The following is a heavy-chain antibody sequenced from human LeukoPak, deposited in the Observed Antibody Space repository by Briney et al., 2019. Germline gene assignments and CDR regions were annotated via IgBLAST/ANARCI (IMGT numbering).Heavy chain of an antibody. CDR2: INPSGGST. CDR3: ARDVSSGDLYYGMDV. J-gene: IGHJ6*02. V-gene: IGHV1-46*01. D-gene: IGHD1-26*01. Sequence: ASVKVSCKASGYTFTSYYMHWVRQAPGQGLEWMGIINPSGGSTSYAQKFQGRVTMTRDTSTSTVYMELSSLRSEDTAVYYCARDVSSGDLYYGMDVWGQGTTVTVSS. CDR1: GYTFTSYY.